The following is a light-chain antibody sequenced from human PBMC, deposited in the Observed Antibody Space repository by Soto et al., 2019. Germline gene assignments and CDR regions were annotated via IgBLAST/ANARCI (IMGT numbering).Light chain of an antibody. CDR2: VNSDGSY. Sequence: QLVLTQSPSASASLGASVKLTCTLSSGHSNYAIAWHQQQPEKGPRYLMKVNSDGSYRKGDGIPDRFSGSSSGAERFLTISSLQSEDEADYYCQTWGTGIWVFGGGTKLTVL. CDR1: SGHSNYA. V-gene: IGLV4-69*01. CDR3: QTWGTGIWV. J-gene: IGLJ3*02.